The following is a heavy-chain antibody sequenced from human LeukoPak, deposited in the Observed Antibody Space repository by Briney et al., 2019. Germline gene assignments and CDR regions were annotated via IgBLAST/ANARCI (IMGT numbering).Heavy chain of an antibody. CDR3: ARSSPGGSSSLKKEGLYYFDY. Sequence: PSETLSLTCAVYGGSFSGYYWSWIRQPPGKGLEWIGYIYHSGSTFYNPSLRGRVSISVDRSKNQFSLKLSSVTAADTAVYYCARSSPGGSSSLKKEGLYYFDYWGQGTLVTVSS. D-gene: IGHD6-13*01. CDR1: GGSFSGYY. CDR2: IYHSGST. J-gene: IGHJ4*02. V-gene: IGHV4-34*01.